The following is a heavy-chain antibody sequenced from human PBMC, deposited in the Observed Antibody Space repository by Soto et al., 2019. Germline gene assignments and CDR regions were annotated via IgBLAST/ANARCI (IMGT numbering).Heavy chain of an antibody. CDR1: GFIFSDYW. CDR3: ARARWELLNNGLDI. CDR2: IKHDGSEK. D-gene: IGHD2-15*01. Sequence: PGGSLRLSCAGSGFIFSDYWMSWVRQAPGKGLEWVANIKHDGSEKEYVDSLKGRVTISRDNAKNSLFLQLNFLRAEDTAVYYCARARWELLNNGLDIWGQGTMVTVSS. J-gene: IGHJ3*02. V-gene: IGHV3-7*01.